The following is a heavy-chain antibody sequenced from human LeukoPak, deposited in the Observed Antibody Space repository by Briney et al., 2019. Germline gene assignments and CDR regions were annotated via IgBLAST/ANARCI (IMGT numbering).Heavy chain of an antibody. D-gene: IGHD2-2*01. Sequence: PSETLSLTCTVSGGSISSGSFSWTWIRQPPGKGLEWIGYMYHSGSTSYNPSLKSRVTISVDTSKNQFSLKLSSVTAADTAVYYCAREYCSSSCYFDYWGQGTLVTVSS. V-gene: IGHV4-30-2*01. CDR1: GGSISSGSFS. CDR3: AREYCSSSCYFDY. J-gene: IGHJ4*02. CDR2: MYHSGST.